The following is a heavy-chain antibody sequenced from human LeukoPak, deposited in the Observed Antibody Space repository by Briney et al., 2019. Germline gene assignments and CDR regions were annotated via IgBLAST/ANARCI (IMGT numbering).Heavy chain of an antibody. CDR3: ARRLMYYYDSSGYDVAFDI. D-gene: IGHD3-22*01. V-gene: IGHV5-51*01. Sequence: GESLKISCKGSGYSFTNYWIGWVRQVPGKGLEWMGVIYPGDSDTIYSPSFQGQVTISADKSIITAYLQWSSLKASDTAMYYCARRLMYYYDSSGYDVAFDIWGQGTMVTVSS. J-gene: IGHJ3*02. CDR1: GYSFTNYW. CDR2: IYPGDSDT.